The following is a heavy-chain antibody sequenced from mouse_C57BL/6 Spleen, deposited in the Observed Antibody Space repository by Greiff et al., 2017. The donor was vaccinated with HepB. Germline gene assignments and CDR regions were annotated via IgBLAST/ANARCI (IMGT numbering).Heavy chain of an antibody. D-gene: IGHD3-2*02. CDR3: ARSGTAQATDFDY. V-gene: IGHV1-69*01. J-gene: IGHJ2*01. Sequence: QVQLQQPGAELVMPGASVKLSCKASGYTFTSYWMHWVKLRPGQGLEWIGEIDPSDSYTNYNQKFKGKSTLTVDKSSSTAYMQLSSLTSEDSAVYYCARSGTAQATDFDYWGQGTTLTVSS. CDR1: GYTFTSYW. CDR2: IDPSDSYT.